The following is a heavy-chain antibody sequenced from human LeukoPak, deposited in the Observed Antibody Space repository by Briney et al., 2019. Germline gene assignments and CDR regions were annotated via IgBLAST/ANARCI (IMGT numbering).Heavy chain of an antibody. V-gene: IGHV3-23*01. J-gene: IGHJ5*02. CDR1: GFTFSSYA. CDR3: ARAHPCTNGVCP. CDR2: ISGSGGST. D-gene: IGHD2-8*01. Sequence: GGSLRLSCATSGFTFSSYAMSWVRQAPGKGLEWVSTISGSGGSTYYADSVKGRFTISRDNSKNTLYLQMNSLRAEDTAVYYCARAHPCTNGVCPWGQGTLVTVSS.